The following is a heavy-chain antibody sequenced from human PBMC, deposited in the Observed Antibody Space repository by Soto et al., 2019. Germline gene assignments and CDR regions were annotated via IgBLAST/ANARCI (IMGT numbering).Heavy chain of an antibody. V-gene: IGHV4-4*07. Sequence: LSLTFTGSGDSVSSHYWSWIRQPAGKGLEWLGRLYNDERTNYNPSLKSRVTMSMDTSKSQFSLKLTSVTAADSAVYFCAREPLAHSYFDFWGQGILVTVSS. CDR1: GDSVSSHY. CDR2: LYNDERT. J-gene: IGHJ4*02. CDR3: AREPLAHSYFDF.